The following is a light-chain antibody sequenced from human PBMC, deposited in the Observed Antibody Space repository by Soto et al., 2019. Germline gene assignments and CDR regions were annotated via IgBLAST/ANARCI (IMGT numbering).Light chain of an antibody. CDR1: QSISSW. J-gene: IGKJ4*01. V-gene: IGKV1-5*01. CDR3: QQYNSYSLLT. CDR2: DAS. Sequence: DIQMTQSPSTLSASVGDRVTITCRAIQSISSWLAWYQQKPGKAPKLLIYDASSLESGVPSRFSGSGSGTEFTLTISSLQPDDFATYYCQQYNSYSLLTFGGGTKVDIK.